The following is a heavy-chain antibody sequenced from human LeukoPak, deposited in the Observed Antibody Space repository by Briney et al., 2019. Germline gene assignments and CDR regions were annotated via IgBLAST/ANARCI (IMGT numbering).Heavy chain of an antibody. Sequence: SETLSLTCTVSGGSISSFNWSWIRQPPGEGLEWIGYIYYSGSTNYNPSLKSRVTISVDTSKNQFSLKLTSVTAADTAVYYCAREDYHPEGVFGVVTRFDPWGQGTLVTVSS. CDR1: GGSISSFN. J-gene: IGHJ5*02. V-gene: IGHV4-59*01. CDR3: AREDYHPEGVFGVVTRFDP. CDR2: IYYSGST. D-gene: IGHD3-3*01.